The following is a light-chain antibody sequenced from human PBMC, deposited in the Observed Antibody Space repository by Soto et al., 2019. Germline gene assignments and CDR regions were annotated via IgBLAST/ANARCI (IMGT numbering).Light chain of an antibody. CDR1: QSVSSN. J-gene: IGKJ1*01. V-gene: IGKV3-15*01. CDR2: GAS. CDR3: QQYNNWPPWT. Sequence: EIVMTQSPATLSVSPGERATLSCRASQSVSSNLAWYQQKPGQAPRLLIYGASTRATGIPVRFSGSGSGTELTLTISSLQSEAFAVYYCQQYNNWPPWTFGQGTKVETK.